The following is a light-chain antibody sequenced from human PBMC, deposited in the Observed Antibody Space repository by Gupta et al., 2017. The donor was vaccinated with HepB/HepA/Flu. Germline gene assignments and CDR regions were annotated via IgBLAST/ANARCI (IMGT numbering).Light chain of an antibody. J-gene: IGKJ5*01. CDR3: QQSYSTPIT. V-gene: IGKV1-39*01. CDR1: QSISSY. CDR2: AAS. Sequence: DIQMTQSPSSLSASVGDRVTITCQASQSISSYLNWYQQKPGKVPKLLIYAASSLQSGVPSRFSGGGSGTDFTLTISSLQPEDFATYYCQQSYSTPITFGQGTRLEIK.